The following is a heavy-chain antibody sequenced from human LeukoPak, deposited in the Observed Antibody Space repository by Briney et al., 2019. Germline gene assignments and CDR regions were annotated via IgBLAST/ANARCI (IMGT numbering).Heavy chain of an antibody. CDR1: GGSFSGYY. CDR3: ARGKYYDILTGYYMVYYGMDV. J-gene: IGHJ6*02. Sequence: SETLSLTCAVYGGSFSGYYWSWIRQPPGKGLEWIGEINHSGSTNYNPSLKSRVTISVDTSKNQFSLKLSSVTAADTAVYYCARGKYYDILTGYYMVYYGMDVWGQGTTVTVSS. CDR2: INHSGST. D-gene: IGHD3-9*01. V-gene: IGHV4-34*01.